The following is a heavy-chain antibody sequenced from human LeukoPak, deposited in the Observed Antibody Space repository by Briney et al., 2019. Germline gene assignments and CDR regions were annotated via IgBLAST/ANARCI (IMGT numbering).Heavy chain of an antibody. V-gene: IGHV1-46*01. D-gene: IGHD2-2*02. CDR3: ATRDGVPAAIRYYYYMDV. CDR2: INPSGGST. Sequence: ASVKVSCKASGYTFTSYYMHWVRQAPGQGLEWMGIINPSGGSTSYAQKFQGRVTMTEDTSTDTAYMELSSLRSEDTAVYYCATRDGVPAAIRYYYYMDVWGKGTTVTVSS. CDR1: GYTFTSYY. J-gene: IGHJ6*03.